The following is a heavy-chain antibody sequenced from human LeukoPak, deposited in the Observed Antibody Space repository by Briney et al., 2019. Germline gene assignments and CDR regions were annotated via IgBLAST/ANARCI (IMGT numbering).Heavy chain of an antibody. J-gene: IGHJ6*03. Sequence: PGGSLRLSCAASGFTFSSYAMSWVRQAPGKGLEWVSAISGSGGSTYYADSVKGRFTISRDNSKNTLYLQMNSLRAEDTAVYYCAKGPGRGYYYYYMDVWGKGTTVTVSS. CDR2: ISGSGGST. V-gene: IGHV3-23*01. CDR3: AKGPGRGYYYYYMDV. D-gene: IGHD1-14*01. CDR1: GFTFSSYA.